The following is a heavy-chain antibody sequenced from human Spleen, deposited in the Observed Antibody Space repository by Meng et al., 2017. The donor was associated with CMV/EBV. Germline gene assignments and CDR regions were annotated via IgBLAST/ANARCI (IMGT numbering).Heavy chain of an antibody. Sequence: GGSLRLSCAASGFIFRSYDMHWVRQAPGKGLEWVSGIGVTGDTFYPGSVKGRFFISREDAWNSVFLQMHSLSAEDTAVYYCVRGPARRRHWYFDLWGRGTLVTVSS. D-gene: IGHD6-6*01. V-gene: IGHV3-13*01. CDR3: VRGPARRRHWYFDL. CDR1: GFIFRSYD. CDR2: IGVTGDT. J-gene: IGHJ2*01.